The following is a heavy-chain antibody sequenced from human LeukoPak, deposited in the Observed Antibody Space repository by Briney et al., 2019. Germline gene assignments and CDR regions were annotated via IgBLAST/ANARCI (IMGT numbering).Heavy chain of an antibody. D-gene: IGHD6-19*01. V-gene: IGHV4-59*01. CDR2: IYYSGST. J-gene: IGHJ4*02. Sequence: SETLSLTCTVSGGSISSYYWSWIRQPPGKGLEWIGYIYYSGSTNYNPSLKSRVTISVDTSKNQFSLKVSSVTAAGTAVYYCARDSGPRFDYWGQGTLVTVSS. CDR1: GGSISSYY. CDR3: ARDSGPRFDY.